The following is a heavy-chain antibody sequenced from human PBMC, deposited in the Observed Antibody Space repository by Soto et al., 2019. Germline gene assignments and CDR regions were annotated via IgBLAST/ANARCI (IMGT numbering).Heavy chain of an antibody. CDR1: GFFFISYG. CDR3: ARDPRDSPGAYYYNYYGLDV. D-gene: IGHD2-21*01. CDR2: IWHDGSEK. J-gene: IGHJ6*02. Sequence: PWGSLRLSCATSGFFFISYGIQFFRQAPFKGLEWVAAIWHDGSEKYYADLVKGRFTISRDNSKSTLYLQMNSLRAEDTAVYYCARDPRDSPGAYYYNYYGLDVWGQGTTVTVSS. V-gene: IGHV3-33*01.